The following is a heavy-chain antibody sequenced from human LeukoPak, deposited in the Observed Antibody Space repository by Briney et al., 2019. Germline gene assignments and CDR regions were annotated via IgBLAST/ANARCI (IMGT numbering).Heavy chain of an antibody. CDR3: ARGEIEFDY. CDR1: GGSISSGSYY. Sequence: SQTLSLTCTVSGGSISSGSYYWSWIRQPAGKGLEWIGRIYTSGSTNYNPSLKSRVTISVDTSKNQFSLKLSSVTAADTAVYYCARGEIEFDYWGQGTLVTVSS. V-gene: IGHV4-61*02. D-gene: IGHD3-22*01. CDR2: IYTSGST. J-gene: IGHJ4*02.